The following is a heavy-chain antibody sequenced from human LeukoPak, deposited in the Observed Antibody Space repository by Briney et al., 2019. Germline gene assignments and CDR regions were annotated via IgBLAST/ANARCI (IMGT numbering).Heavy chain of an antibody. CDR3: ARSRGYDDAFDI. J-gene: IGHJ3*02. CDR2: IYTSGST. V-gene: IGHV4-4*07. Sequence: SETLSLTCTVSGGSISNYYWSWIRQPAGKGLEWIGRIYTSGSTNYNPSLKTRVTVSVDTSKNQFSLKLSSVTAADTAVYYCARSRGYDDAFDIWGQGTMVTVSS. CDR1: GGSISNYY. D-gene: IGHD3-22*01.